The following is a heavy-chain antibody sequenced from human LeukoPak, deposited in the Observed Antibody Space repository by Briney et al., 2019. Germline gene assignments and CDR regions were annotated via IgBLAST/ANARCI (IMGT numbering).Heavy chain of an antibody. J-gene: IGHJ6*02. CDR2: ISYDGSNK. CDR1: GFTFSSYA. CDR3: ASGSFSNRPRTYYYYGMDV. V-gene: IGHV3-30-3*01. D-gene: IGHD1-14*01. Sequence: WGSLRLSCAASGFTFSSYAMHWVRQAPGKGLEWVAVISYDGSNKYYADSVKGRFTISRDNSKNTLYLQMNSLRAEDTAVYCCASGSFSNRPRTYYYYGMDVWGQGTTVTVSS.